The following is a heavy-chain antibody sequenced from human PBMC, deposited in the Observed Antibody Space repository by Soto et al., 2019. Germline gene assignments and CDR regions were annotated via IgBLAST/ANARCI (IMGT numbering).Heavy chain of an antibody. CDR1: GFIYSTND. J-gene: IGHJ4*02. CDR2: ISGRGGST. Sequence: EVQLLGSGGGLVQPGGSLRLSCAASGFIYSTNDMIWVRQAPGKGLEWVSTISGRGGSTSYADSVKGRFTISRDNSMNTLYLQMNNVRAEDTALYYCVKNRGSFDVWGQGTLVTVSS. D-gene: IGHD3-16*01. CDR3: VKNRGSFDV. V-gene: IGHV3-23*01.